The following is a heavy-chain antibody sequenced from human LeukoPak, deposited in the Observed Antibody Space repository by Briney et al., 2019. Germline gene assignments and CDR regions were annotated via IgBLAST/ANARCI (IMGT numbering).Heavy chain of an antibody. V-gene: IGHV4-4*02. D-gene: IGHD2-15*01. CDR2: INHSGST. CDR1: GGSISSSNW. Sequence: SGTLSLTCAVSGGSISSSNWWSWIRQPPGKGLEWIGEINHSGSTNYNPSLKSRVTISVDTSKNQFSLKLSSVTAADTAVYYCARGEYSLRIFDYWGQGTLVTVSS. CDR3: ARGEYSLRIFDY. J-gene: IGHJ4*02.